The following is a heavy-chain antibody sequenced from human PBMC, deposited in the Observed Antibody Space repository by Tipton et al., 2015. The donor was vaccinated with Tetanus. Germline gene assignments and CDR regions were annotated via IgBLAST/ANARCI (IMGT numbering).Heavy chain of an antibody. CDR3: ARDHGITWGGMGYYYGMDV. D-gene: IGHD3-16*01. Sequence: LRLSCTVSGDSLSNGDYYWSWIRQPPGKGLESIGYIYYSGSTYYNPSLKSRVTISVDTSKNQFSLRLSSVTAADTAVYYCARDHGITWGGMGYYYGMDVWGQGTTVPVSS. CDR1: GDSLSNGDYY. CDR2: IYYSGST. V-gene: IGHV4-30-4*01. J-gene: IGHJ6*02.